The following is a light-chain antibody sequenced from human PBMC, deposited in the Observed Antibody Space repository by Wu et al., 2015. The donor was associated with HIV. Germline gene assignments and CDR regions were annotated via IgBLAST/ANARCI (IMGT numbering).Light chain of an antibody. Sequence: DIQMTQSPSSLSASLGDRVTITCRAGQSIDTYLNWYQQKPGKAPKLLIYAASSLQSGVPSRFSGSGSGTDFTLTISSLQPEDFATYYCQQSYSNPRYTFGQGTKLEIK. J-gene: IGKJ2*01. CDR3: QQSYSNPRYT. CDR1: QSIDTY. V-gene: IGKV1-39*01. CDR2: AAS.